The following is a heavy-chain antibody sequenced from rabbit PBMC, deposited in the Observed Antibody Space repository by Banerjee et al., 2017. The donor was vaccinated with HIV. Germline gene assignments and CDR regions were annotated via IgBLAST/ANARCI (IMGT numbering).Heavy chain of an antibody. CDR3: SRDAGGSYYPYYFNL. CDR1: GFSFSSSYW. CDR2: TDTDSDTS. D-gene: IGHD8-1*01. V-gene: IGHV1S45*01. J-gene: IGHJ4*01. Sequence: QEQLEESGGGLVKPEGSLTLTCKASGFSFSSSYWMCWVRQAPGKGLEWIACTDTDSDTSYYASWARGRFTISKTLSTSVTLQMTGLTAADTATYFCSRDAGGSYYPYYFNLWGPGSLVTVS.